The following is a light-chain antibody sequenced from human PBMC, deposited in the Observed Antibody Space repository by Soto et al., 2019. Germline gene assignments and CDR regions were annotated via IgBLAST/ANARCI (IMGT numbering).Light chain of an antibody. CDR3: AAWDDSLNGYV. Sequence: QSVLTQPPSASGTPGQRVTISCSGSSSNIATNTVIWYQQLPGTAPELLIFSYNQRPSGVPDRFSGSKSGTSASLAISGLQSEDEAHYYCAAWDDSLNGYVFGTGTKGTVL. CDR2: SYN. J-gene: IGLJ1*01. CDR1: SSNIATNT. V-gene: IGLV1-44*01.